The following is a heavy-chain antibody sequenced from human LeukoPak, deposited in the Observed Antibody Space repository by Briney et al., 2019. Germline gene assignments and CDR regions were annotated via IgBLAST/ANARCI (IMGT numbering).Heavy chain of an antibody. CDR3: ARATYYDLFFDY. J-gene: IGHJ4*02. Sequence: SSETLSLTCTVSGGSISSGSYYWSWIRQPAGKGLEWIGRIYTSGSTNYNPSLKSRVTISVDTSKNQFSLKLSSVTAADTAVYYYARATYYDLFFDYWGQGTLVTVSS. CDR2: IYTSGST. CDR1: GGSISSGSYY. D-gene: IGHD3-3*01. V-gene: IGHV4-61*02.